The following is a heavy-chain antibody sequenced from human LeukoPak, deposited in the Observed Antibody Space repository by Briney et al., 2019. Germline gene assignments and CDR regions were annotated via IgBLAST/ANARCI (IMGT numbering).Heavy chain of an antibody. CDR1: GGTFSSYA. Sequence: ASVKVSCKASGGTFSSYAISWVRQAPGQGLEWMGWISAYNGYTNYAQNFQGRVTMSTDTYENTAYMELRSLRSDDTAVYYCAKDFRLSTVTSFDSWGQGTLVTVSS. D-gene: IGHD4-11*01. CDR3: AKDFRLSTVTSFDS. J-gene: IGHJ4*02. V-gene: IGHV1-18*01. CDR2: ISAYNGYT.